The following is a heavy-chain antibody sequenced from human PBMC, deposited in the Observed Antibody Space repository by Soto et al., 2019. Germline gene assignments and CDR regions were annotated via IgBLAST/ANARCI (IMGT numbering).Heavy chain of an antibody. Sequence: ASVKVSCKASGYTFTSYYMHWVRQAPGQGLEWMGIINPSGGSTSYPQKFQGRVTMTRDTSTSTVYMELSSLRSEDTAVYYCARTSVHNWFDPWGQGTLVTVSS. D-gene: IGHD1-1*01. CDR3: ARTSVHNWFDP. J-gene: IGHJ5*02. V-gene: IGHV1-46*01. CDR2: INPSGGST. CDR1: GYTFTSYY.